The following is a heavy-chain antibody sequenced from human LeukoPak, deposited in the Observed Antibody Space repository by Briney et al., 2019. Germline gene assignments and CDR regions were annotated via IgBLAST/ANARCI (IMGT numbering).Heavy chain of an antibody. D-gene: IGHD3-10*01. CDR2: IYHNGRT. CDR1: GYSINSGYY. J-gene: IGHJ5*02. CDR3: ARDEIGPRRGNLFDP. V-gene: IGHV4-38-2*02. Sequence: SETLSLTCTVSGYSINSGYYWGWIRQPPRKGLEWIGTIYHNGRTYSNPSLKNRVTISVDTSKNQFSLQLNFVTPEDTAVYFCARDEIGPRRGNLFDPWGQGTLVTVSS.